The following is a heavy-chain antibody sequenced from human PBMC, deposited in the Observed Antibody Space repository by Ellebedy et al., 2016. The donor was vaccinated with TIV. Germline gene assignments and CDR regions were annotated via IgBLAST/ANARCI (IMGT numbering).Heavy chain of an antibody. D-gene: IGHD2/OR15-2a*01. CDR1: GYTFGNYW. CDR3: ARHGTPEYKFRNWLSP. J-gene: IGHJ5*02. Sequence: GESLKISXKTSGYTFGNYWIAWVRQTPGKGREWLGIIYPVDSEVRYSPSFEGQVTISADKYTKTAYLQWSGLQVSDTGMYYCARHGTPEYKFRNWLSPWGQGTLVTVSS. V-gene: IGHV5-51*01. CDR2: IYPVDSEV.